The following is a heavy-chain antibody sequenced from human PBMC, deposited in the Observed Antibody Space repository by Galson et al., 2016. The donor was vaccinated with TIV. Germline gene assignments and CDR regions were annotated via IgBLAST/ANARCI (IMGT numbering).Heavy chain of an antibody. CDR3: VREGSTVTMHHYFGMDV. Sequence: SETLSLTCAVSGYSINSGYYWGWIRQPPGKGLQWIGSIYESGTTYYNPSLKSRLTMSVDTSKNQFSLKLSSVSAADTAVYYCVREGSTVTMHHYFGMDVWGQGTSVTFSS. D-gene: IGHD4-17*01. V-gene: IGHV4-38-2*02. J-gene: IGHJ6*02. CDR2: IYESGTT. CDR1: GYSINSGYY.